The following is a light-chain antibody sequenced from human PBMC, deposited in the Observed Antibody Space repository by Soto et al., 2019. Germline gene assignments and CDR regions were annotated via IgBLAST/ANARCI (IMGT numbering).Light chain of an antibody. CDR1: QSVSSSY. CDR2: GAS. Sequence: EIVMTQSPATLSLSPGERATLSCRASQSVSSSYLSWYQQKPGQAPRLLIYGASTRATGIPARFSGSGSRTDFTLTISSLQPEDFAVYYCQQDYNLPLTFGGGTKVDIK. CDR3: QQDYNLPLT. J-gene: IGKJ4*01. V-gene: IGKV3D-7*01.